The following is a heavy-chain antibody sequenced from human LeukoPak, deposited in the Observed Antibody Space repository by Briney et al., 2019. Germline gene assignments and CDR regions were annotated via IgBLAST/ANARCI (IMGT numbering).Heavy chain of an antibody. CDR3: AKVGYSGYDTNYYYYYGMDV. Sequence: PGGSLRLSCAASGFTFSSYAMSWVRQAPGKGLEWVSAISGSGGSTYYADSVKGWFTISRDNSKNTLYLQMNSLRAEDTAVYYCAKVGYSGYDTNYYYYYGMDVWGQGTTVTVSS. D-gene: IGHD5-12*01. V-gene: IGHV3-23*01. CDR2: ISGSGGST. J-gene: IGHJ6*02. CDR1: GFTFSSYA.